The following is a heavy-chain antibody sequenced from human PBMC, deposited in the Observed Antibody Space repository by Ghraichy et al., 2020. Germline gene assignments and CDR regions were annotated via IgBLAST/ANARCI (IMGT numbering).Heavy chain of an antibody. V-gene: IGHV3-48*03. CDR2: ISSSGSTI. CDR3: AREANIGPGMLRCLDY. D-gene: IGHD4-17*01. CDR1: GFTFSSYE. J-gene: IGHJ4*02. Sequence: GGSLRLSCAASGFTFSSYEMNWVRQAPGKGLEWVSYISSSGSTIYYADSVKGRFTISRDNAKNSLYLQMNSLRAEDTAVYYCAREANIGPGMLRCLDYWGQGTLVTVSS.